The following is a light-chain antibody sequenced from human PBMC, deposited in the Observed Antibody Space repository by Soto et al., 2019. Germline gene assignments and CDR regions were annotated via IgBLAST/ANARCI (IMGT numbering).Light chain of an antibody. CDR2: TVS. CDR1: QSPLDSDDGNTY. CDR3: MQRIEFPLT. J-gene: IGKJ4*01. Sequence: DIVMTQTPLSLPVTPGEPASISCRSSQSPLDSDDGNTYLDWYLQKPGQSPQLLIYTVSYRASGVPDRFSGSGSGTDFTLKISRVEAEDVGVYYCMQRIEFPLTFGGGTKVEIK. V-gene: IGKV2-40*01.